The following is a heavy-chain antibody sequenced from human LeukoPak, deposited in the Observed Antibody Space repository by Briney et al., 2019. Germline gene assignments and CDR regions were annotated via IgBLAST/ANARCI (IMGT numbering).Heavy chain of an antibody. D-gene: IGHD2-15*01. V-gene: IGHV4-4*07. Sequence: SETLSLTCSVSGGSISSYFWSWIRQPAGKGLEWIGRIYTSGSTNYNPSLKSRVTMSVDTSKNQFSLELSSVTAADTAVYYCARDRDCSGGSCYLDYWGQGTLVTVSS. CDR2: IYTSGST. CDR3: ARDRDCSGGSCYLDY. J-gene: IGHJ4*02. CDR1: GGSISSYF.